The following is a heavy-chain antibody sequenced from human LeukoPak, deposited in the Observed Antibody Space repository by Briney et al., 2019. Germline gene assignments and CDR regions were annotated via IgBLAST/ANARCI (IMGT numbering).Heavy chain of an antibody. Sequence: SETLSLTCTVSGGSISSYYWSWIRQPPGKGLEWIGYIYYSGSTNYNPSLTSRVTISVDTSKNQFSLKLSSVTAADTAVYYCARSYYYDSSGYYQIVYWGQGTLVTVSS. CDR1: GGSISSYY. D-gene: IGHD3-22*01. V-gene: IGHV4-59*01. J-gene: IGHJ4*02. CDR2: IYYSGST. CDR3: ARSYYYDSSGYYQIVY.